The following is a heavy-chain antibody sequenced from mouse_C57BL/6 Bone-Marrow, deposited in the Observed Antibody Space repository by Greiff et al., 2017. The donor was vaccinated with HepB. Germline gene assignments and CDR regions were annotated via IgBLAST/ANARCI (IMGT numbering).Heavy chain of an antibody. V-gene: IGHV1-26*01. CDR2: INPNNGGT. D-gene: IGHD1-1*01. CDR1: GYTFTDYY. J-gene: IGHJ4*01. Sequence: EVQLQQSGPELVKPGASVKISCKASGYTFTDYYMNWVKQSHGKSLEWIGDINPNNGGTSYNQKFKGKATLTVDKSSSTAYMELRSLTSEDSAVYYCARPLIYYYGSSYDYYAMDYWGQGTSVTVSS. CDR3: ARPLIYYYGSSYDYYAMDY.